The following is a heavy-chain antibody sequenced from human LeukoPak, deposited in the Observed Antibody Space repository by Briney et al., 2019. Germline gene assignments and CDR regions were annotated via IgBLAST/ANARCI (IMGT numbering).Heavy chain of an antibody. CDR3: TTDQYYDSSGYYQYFDY. Sequence: GGSLRLSCAASGFTFSNAWKSWVRQAPGKGLEWVGRIKSKTDGGTTDYAAPVKGRFTISRDDSKNTLYLQMNSLKTEDTAVYYCTTDQYYDSSGYYQYFDYWGQGTLVTVSS. J-gene: IGHJ4*02. CDR2: IKSKTDGGTT. V-gene: IGHV3-15*01. D-gene: IGHD3-22*01. CDR1: GFTFSNAW.